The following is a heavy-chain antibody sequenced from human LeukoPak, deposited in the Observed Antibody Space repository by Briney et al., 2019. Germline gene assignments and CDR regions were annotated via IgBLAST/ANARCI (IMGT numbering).Heavy chain of an antibody. CDR1: GGTFSSYA. Sequence: ASVKVSCKASGGTFSSYAISWVRQAPGQGLEWMGWISAYNGNTNYAQKLQGRVTMTTDTSTSTAYMELRSLRSDDTAVYYCARDLVHCSSTSCSDYWGQGTLVTVSS. CDR2: ISAYNGNT. D-gene: IGHD2-2*01. J-gene: IGHJ4*02. V-gene: IGHV1-18*01. CDR3: ARDLVHCSSTSCSDY.